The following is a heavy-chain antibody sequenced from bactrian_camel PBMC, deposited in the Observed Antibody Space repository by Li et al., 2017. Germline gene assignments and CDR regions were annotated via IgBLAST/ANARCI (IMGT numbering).Heavy chain of an antibody. D-gene: IGHD1*01. V-gene: IGHV3S67*01. CDR3: AVSTRRDCELLPRDSKMFAY. Sequence: DVQLVESGGGSVQAGGSLKLSCADSGYIFSSCGLAWYRQAPGKERELVSTISSDGTTRYADSVKDRFAISHARTTNTLYLQMDKLGPDDSNKYYCAVSTRRDCELLPRDSKMFAYWGQGTQVTVS. CDR2: ISSDGTT. J-gene: IGHJ4*01. CDR1: GYIFSSCG.